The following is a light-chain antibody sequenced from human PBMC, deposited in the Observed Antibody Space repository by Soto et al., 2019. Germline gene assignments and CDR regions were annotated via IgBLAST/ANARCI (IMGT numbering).Light chain of an antibody. CDR2: TAS. J-gene: IGKJ1*01. V-gene: IGKV3-20*01. Sequence: ELVLTQSPGTLSLSPGEGATLSCRASQSLSRNYLAWYQHKPGQAPRLLIYTASNRDTGVPPRFSGSGSGTDFTLTISRLEPEDFALYYCQQYDNSPLTFGQGTKVEI. CDR3: QQYDNSPLT. CDR1: QSLSRNY.